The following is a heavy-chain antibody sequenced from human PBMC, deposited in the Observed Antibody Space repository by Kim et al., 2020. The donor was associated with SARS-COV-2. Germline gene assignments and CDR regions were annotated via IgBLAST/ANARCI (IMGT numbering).Heavy chain of an antibody. J-gene: IGHJ4*02. V-gene: IGHV3-23*03. CDR1: GFTFSSYA. D-gene: IGHD6-19*01. CDR3: ALGRQWLGTDPLKFDY. CDR2: IYSGGSST. Sequence: GGSLRLSCAASGFTFSSYALSWVRQAPGKGLEWVSVIYSGGSSTYYADSVKGRFTISRDNSKNTLYLQMNSLRAEDTAVYYCALGRQWLGTDPLKFDYWGQGTLVTVSS.